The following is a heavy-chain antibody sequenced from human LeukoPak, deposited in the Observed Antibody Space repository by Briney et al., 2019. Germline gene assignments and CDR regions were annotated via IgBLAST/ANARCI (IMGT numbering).Heavy chain of an antibody. V-gene: IGHV1-2*02. CDR3: ARLLEHYYFDASGYYDDDY. J-gene: IGHJ4*02. CDR1: GYTFTGFY. Sequence: ASVKVSCKASGYTFTGFYMHWVRQAPAQGHEWMGWIDPNIGTTKYSQKLQGRVTMTRDTSISEVYMELSRLRSDDTAVYYCARLLEHYYFDASGYYDDDYWGQGTPIIVSS. CDR2: IDPNIGTT. D-gene: IGHD3-22*01.